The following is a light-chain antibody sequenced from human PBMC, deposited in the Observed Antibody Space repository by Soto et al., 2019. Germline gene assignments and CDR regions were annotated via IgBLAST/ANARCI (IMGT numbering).Light chain of an antibody. CDR3: QWRSNSPPVT. Sequence: DILMTQSPSSLSASVEDIVIITCRASQSISNHLNWYQRKPGKAPKLLIFAAYSLQRGVPSRFIGSRFGQVFTLTISSLDPEELAVYYRQWRSNSPPVTFGGGNKVPSK. CDR2: AAY. J-gene: IGKJ4*01. CDR1: QSISNH. V-gene: IGKV1-39*02.